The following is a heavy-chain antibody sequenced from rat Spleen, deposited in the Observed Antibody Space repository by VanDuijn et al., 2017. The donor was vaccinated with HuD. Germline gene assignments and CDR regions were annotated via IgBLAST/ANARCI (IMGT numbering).Heavy chain of an antibody. D-gene: IGHD4-3*01. CDR1: GYSISSSYK. CDR3: ARWVIYNSPFDY. J-gene: IGHJ2*01. CDR2: INSAGTT. Sequence: EVQLQESGPGLVKPSQSLSLTCSVTGYSISSSYKWNWTRKFPENKLEWMGYINSAGTTNYNPSLKSRISISRDTSKNQFFLQVNSVTTEDTATYYCARWVIYNSPFDYWGQGVMVTVSS. V-gene: IGHV3-3*01.